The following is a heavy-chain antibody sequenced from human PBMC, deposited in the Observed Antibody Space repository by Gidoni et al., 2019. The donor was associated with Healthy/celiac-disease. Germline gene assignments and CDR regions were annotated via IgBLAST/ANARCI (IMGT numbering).Heavy chain of an antibody. D-gene: IGHD2-8*01. CDR1: GFTFRSYD. CDR3: ARVKYMLFDL. J-gene: IGHJ2*01. CDR2: IGTAGDT. V-gene: IGHV3-13*01. Sequence: VRLVGSGGALVRPGGSRGLSCAASGFTFRSYDMPWVRQATGKGLEWVSAIGTAGDTYYPGSVKGRFTISRENAKNSLYLQMNSLRAGDTAVYYCARVKYMLFDLWGRGTLVTVSS.